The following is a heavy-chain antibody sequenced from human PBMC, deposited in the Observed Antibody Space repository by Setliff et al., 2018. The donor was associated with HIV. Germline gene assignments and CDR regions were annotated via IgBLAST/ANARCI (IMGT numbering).Heavy chain of an antibody. Sequence: GESLKISCQGPGYSFTTYWIGWVRQMPGKGLECMGIIYPGDSDTRYSPSFQGQVTISADKSITTAYLQWSSLKASDSAIYYCVVMGASVDMTTVTTFGYFQHWGQGTLVTVSS. V-gene: IGHV5-51*01. J-gene: IGHJ1*01. CDR3: VVMGASVDMTTVTTFGYFQH. CDR2: IYPGDSDT. D-gene: IGHD4-17*01. CDR1: GYSFTTYW.